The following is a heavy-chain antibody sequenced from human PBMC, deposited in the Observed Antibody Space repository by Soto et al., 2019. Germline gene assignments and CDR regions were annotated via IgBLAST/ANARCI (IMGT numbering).Heavy chain of an antibody. Sequence: QVQMVQSGAEVKKPGSSVMVSCKASGGTFSSYAISWVRQAPGQGLEWMGGIIPIFGTANYAQKFQGRVTITADESTSTAYMELSSLRSEDTAVYYCARGGNCSGGSCYSASFDYWGQGTLVTVSS. J-gene: IGHJ4*02. V-gene: IGHV1-69*01. CDR2: IIPIFGTA. D-gene: IGHD2-15*01. CDR3: ARGGNCSGGSCYSASFDY. CDR1: GGTFSSYA.